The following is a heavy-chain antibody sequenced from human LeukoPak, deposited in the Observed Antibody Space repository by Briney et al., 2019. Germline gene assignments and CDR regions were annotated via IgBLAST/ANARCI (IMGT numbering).Heavy chain of an antibody. CDR2: IWFDGSNK. CDR3: TRGLGYSYGYGIDY. D-gene: IGHD5-18*01. V-gene: IGHV3-33*01. J-gene: IGHJ4*02. CDR1: GFIFSSYA. Sequence: GGSLRLSCAASGFIFSSYAMHWVRQAPGKGPEWVAIIWFDGSNKYYAESVEGRFTISRDNSKNTLYLQMNSLRAEDTAVYSCTRGLGYSYGYGIDYWGQGTLVTASS.